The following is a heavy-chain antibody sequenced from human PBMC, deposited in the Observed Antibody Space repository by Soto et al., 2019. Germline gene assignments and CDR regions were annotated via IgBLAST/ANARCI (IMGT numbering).Heavy chain of an antibody. Sequence: ASVKVSCKASGYTFTSYAMHWVRQAPGQRLEWMGWINAGNGNTKYSQKFQVRVTITKDTSATTAYMELSSLRSEDTAVYYCARDLGGWPDYWGQGTRVTVSS. CDR2: INAGNGNT. CDR1: GYTFTSYA. V-gene: IGHV1-3*01. CDR3: ARDLGGWPDY. D-gene: IGHD2-15*01. J-gene: IGHJ4*02.